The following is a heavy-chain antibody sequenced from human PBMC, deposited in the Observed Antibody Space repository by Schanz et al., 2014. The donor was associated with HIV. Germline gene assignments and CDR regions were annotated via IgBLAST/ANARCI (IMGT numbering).Heavy chain of an antibody. CDR2: ISARSTTK. CDR3: TRDGGCSGSACYGYGMDV. J-gene: IGHJ6*02. D-gene: IGHD1-26*01. Sequence: VQLVESGGGVVQPGRSLRLSCAASGFIFSSYAMHWVRQAPGKGLEWVSYISARSTTKYYADSVKGRFTISRDNAKNTLFLQMNNLREDDTAVYYCTRDGGCSGSACYGYGMDVWGQGTTVTVSS. CDR1: GFIFSSYA. V-gene: IGHV3-48*02.